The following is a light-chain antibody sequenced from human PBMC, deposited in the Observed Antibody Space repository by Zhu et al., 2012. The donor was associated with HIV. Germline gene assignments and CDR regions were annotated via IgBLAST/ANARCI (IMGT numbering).Light chain of an antibody. CDR1: QIVSSNY. CDR3: QQYGSSPGT. V-gene: IGKV3-20*01. Sequence: EIVLTQSPGTLSLSPGERATLSCRASQIVSSNYLAWYQQKPGQAPRLVIYGTSNRATGIQDRFNGSGSGTDFALTINRLEPEDSAVYYCQQYGSSPGTFGQGTKVEIK. J-gene: IGKJ1*01. CDR2: GTS.